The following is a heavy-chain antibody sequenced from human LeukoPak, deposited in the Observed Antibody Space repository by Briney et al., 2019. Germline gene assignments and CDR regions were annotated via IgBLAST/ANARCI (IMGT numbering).Heavy chain of an antibody. CDR1: GFTFSSYG. V-gene: IGHV3-23*01. CDR2: ISGSGGST. CDR3: AKAEPTARPWLLLQVDAFDI. Sequence: GGSLRLSCAASGFTFSSYGMSWVRQAPGKGLERVSAISGSGGSTYYADSVKGRFTISRDNSKNTLYLQMNSLRAEDTAVYYCAKAEPTARPWLLLQVDAFDIWGQGTMVTVSS. J-gene: IGHJ3*02. D-gene: IGHD3-22*01.